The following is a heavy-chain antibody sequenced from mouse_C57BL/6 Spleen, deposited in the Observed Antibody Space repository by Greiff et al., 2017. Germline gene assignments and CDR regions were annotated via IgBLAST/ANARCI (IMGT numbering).Heavy chain of an antibody. V-gene: IGHV1-64*01. Sequence: QVQLQQSGAELVKPGASVKLSCKASGYTFTSYWMHWVKQRPGQGLEWIGMIHPNSGSTNYNEKFKSKATLTVDKSSSTAYMQLSSLTSEDSAVYYCASRGSGSSSRHFDVWGTGTTVTVSS. CDR2: IHPNSGST. J-gene: IGHJ1*03. CDR3: ASRGSGSSSRHFDV. D-gene: IGHD1-1*01. CDR1: GYTFTSYW.